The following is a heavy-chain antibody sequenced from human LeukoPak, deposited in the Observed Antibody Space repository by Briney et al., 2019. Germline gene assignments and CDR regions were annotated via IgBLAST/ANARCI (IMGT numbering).Heavy chain of an antibody. V-gene: IGHV3-33*01. J-gene: IGHJ6*02. D-gene: IGHD2-15*01. CDR2: IWYDGSNK. CDR3: ASGRWTHYGMDV. Sequence: GGSLRLSCAASGFTFSSYGMHWVRQAPGKGLEWVAVIWYDGSNKYYADSVKGRFTISRDNSKNTLYLQMNSLRAEDTAVYYCASGRWTHYGMDVWGQGTTVTVSS. CDR1: GFTFSSYG.